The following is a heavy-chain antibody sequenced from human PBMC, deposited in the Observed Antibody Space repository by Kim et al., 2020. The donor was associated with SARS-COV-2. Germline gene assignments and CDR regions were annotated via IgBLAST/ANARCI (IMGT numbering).Heavy chain of an antibody. CDR1: GFTFNYYF. CDR3: ARLRDRVTTFDY. V-gene: IGHV3-7*01. CDR2: ICHDGSAR. J-gene: IGHJ4*02. Sequence: GGSLRLSCVASGFTFNYYFMGWVRQAPGKGLEWVATICHDGSARKYMDSVKGRFTISRDDAHRALYLQMNNLRAEDTAVYYCARLRDRVTTFDYWGQGTLVTVSS. D-gene: IGHD4-17*01.